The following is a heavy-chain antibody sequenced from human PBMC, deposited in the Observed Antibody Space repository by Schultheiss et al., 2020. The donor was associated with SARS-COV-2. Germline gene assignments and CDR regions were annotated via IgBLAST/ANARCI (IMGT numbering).Heavy chain of an antibody. Sequence: SETLSLTCTVSGGSINSYYWSWIRQPAGKGLEWIGYIYYSGSTNYNPSLKSRVTISVDTSKNQVSLRLSSVTAADTAVYYCARENRQRQLPHFDYWGRGALVTVSS. J-gene: IGHJ4*02. V-gene: IGHV4-59*01. CDR1: GGSINSYY. CDR3: ARENRQRQLPHFDY. D-gene: IGHD6-25*01. CDR2: IYYSGST.